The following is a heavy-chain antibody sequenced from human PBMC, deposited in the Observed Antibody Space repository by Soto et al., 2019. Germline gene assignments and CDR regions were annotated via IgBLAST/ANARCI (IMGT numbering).Heavy chain of an antibody. J-gene: IGHJ5*02. CDR2: IYYSGST. CDR3: ARDRTRTVRYFYLPPGVIVP. D-gene: IGHD3-9*01. CDR1: GGSIRSGDYY. V-gene: IGHV4-30-4*01. Sequence: QVQLQESGPGLVKPSQTLSLTCTVSGGSIRSGDYYWSWIRQPPGKGLEWIGYIYYSGSTYYNPFLKSRVTTSVDTSTNQSPPNQSTVPAAETAEYYCARDRTRTVRYFYLPPGVIVPGGQGTLVTVSS.